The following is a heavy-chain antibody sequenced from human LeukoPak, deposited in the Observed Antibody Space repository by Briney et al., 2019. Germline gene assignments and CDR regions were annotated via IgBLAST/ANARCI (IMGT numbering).Heavy chain of an antibody. D-gene: IGHD1-1*01. V-gene: IGHV3-74*01. CDR3: VREFGKTDGGT. CDR1: GFTFSSYW. J-gene: IGHJ5*02. CDR2: INSDGSIT. Sequence: GGSLRLSCAASGFTFSSYWMHWVRQAPGKGLVWVSLINSDGSITSYADSVKGRLTISRDNAKNTLFLQMNSLRAEDTAVYYCVREFGKTDGGTWGQGTLVTVSS.